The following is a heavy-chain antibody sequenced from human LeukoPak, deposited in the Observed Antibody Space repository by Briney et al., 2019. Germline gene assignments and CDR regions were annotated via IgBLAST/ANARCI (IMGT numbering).Heavy chain of an antibody. D-gene: IGHD2-2*01. CDR2: IYYSGSN. CDR3: ARYNHCSSPICYYYYYSMDV. V-gene: IGHV4-59*12. Sequence: PSETLSLTCTVSGGSISSYYWSWIRQPPGEGLEWLGYIYYSGSNNYNPSLESRVTISVDTSKNQSSLKLSSVTAADTAVYYCARYNHCSSPICYYYYYSMDVWRKGTTVTVSS. CDR1: GGSISSYY. J-gene: IGHJ6*03.